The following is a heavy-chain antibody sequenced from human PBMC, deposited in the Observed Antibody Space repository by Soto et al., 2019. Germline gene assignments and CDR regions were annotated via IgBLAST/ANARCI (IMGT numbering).Heavy chain of an antibody. CDR1: GYTFTSYY. V-gene: IGHV1-46*01. D-gene: IGHD6-6*01. Sequence: ASVKVSFKASGYTFTSYYMHWVRQAPGQGLEWMGIINPSGGSTSYAQKFQGRVTMTRDTSTSTVYMELSSLRSEDTAVYYCATNTRIAARQGWFDPWGQGTLVTVSS. CDR3: ATNTRIAARQGWFDP. CDR2: INPSGGST. J-gene: IGHJ5*02.